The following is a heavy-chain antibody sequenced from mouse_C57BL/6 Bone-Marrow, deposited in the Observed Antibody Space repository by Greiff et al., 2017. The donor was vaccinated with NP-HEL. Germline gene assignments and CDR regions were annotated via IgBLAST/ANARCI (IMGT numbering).Heavy chain of an antibody. V-gene: IGHV5-4*01. J-gene: IGHJ2*01. CDR3: ARDPPLWLRGRDYFDY. CDR1: GFTFSSYA. Sequence: EVQGVESGGGLVKPGGSLKLSCAASGFTFSSYAMSWVRQTPEKRLERVATISDGGSYTYYPDNVKGRFTISRDNAKNNLYLQMSHLKSEDTAMYYCARDPPLWLRGRDYFDYWGQGTTLTVSS. D-gene: IGHD2-2*01. CDR2: ISDGGSYT.